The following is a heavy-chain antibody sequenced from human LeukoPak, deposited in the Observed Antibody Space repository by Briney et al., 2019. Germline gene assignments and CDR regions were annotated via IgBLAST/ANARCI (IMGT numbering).Heavy chain of an antibody. Sequence: PSETLSLTCAVSGGSISSSNWWSWVRQPPGKGLEWIGEIYHSGSTNYNPSLKSRVTISVDKSKNQYSLKLSSVTAADTGEYYCASSPHCSSTSCYKNYYYYMDVWGKGTTVTVSS. CDR1: GGSISSSNW. CDR3: ASSPHCSSTSCYKNYYYYMDV. CDR2: IYHSGST. D-gene: IGHD2-2*02. J-gene: IGHJ6*03. V-gene: IGHV4-4*02.